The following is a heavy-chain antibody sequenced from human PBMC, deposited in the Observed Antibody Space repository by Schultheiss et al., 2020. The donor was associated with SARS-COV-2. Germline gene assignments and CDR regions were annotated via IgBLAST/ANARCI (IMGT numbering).Heavy chain of an antibody. CDR1: GFTFSSYA. CDR3: ARDSSSYYYYGMDV. Sequence: GGSLRLSCAASGFTFSSYAMHWVRQAPGKGLEWVSVIYSGGSTYYADSVKGRFTISRHNSKNTLYLQMNSLRAEDTAVYYCARDSSSYYYYGMDVWGQGTTVTVSS. V-gene: IGHV3-NL1*01. J-gene: IGHJ6*02. CDR2: IYSGGST. D-gene: IGHD6-6*01.